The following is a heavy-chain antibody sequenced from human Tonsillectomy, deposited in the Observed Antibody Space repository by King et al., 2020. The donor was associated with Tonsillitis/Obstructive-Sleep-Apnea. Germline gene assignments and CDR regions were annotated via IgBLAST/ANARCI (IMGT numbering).Heavy chain of an antibody. CDR2: INPSGGST. V-gene: IGHV1-46*01. Sequence: VQLVESGAEVKKPGASVKVSCKASGYTFTSYYMHWVRQAPGQGLEWMGIINPSGGSTSYAQKFQGRVTMTRDTSTSTVYMELSSLRSEDTAVYYCARDRSTMVQGTKRGRKNWFDPWGQGTLVTVSS. D-gene: IGHD3-10*01. CDR3: ARDRSTMVQGTKRGRKNWFDP. CDR1: GYTFTSYY. J-gene: IGHJ5*02.